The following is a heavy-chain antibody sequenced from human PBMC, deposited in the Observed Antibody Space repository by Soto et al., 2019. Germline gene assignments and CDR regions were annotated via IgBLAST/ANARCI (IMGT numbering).Heavy chain of an antibody. CDR1: GFTFSSYG. CDR3: AKTYGSGPAPYYFDH. Sequence: QVQLVESGGGVVQPGRSLRLSCAASGFTFSSYGMHWVRQAPGKGLEWVAVISYDGSNKYYADSVKGRFTISRDNSKNTLYLQMNSLRAEDTAVYYCAKTYGSGPAPYYFDHWGQGTLVTVSS. CDR2: ISYDGSNK. D-gene: IGHD3-10*01. J-gene: IGHJ4*02. V-gene: IGHV3-30*18.